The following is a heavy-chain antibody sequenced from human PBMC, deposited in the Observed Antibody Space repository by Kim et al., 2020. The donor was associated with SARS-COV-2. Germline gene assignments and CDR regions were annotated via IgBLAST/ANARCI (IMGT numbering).Heavy chain of an antibody. Sequence: SETLSLTCTVSGGSVSSSDYYWGWIRQPPGKGLEWIGSIYYSGSTYYNPSLTSRVTISLDTSKNQFSLKLSSVTAADASVYYCARAGMRTPTHPATPFGYWGQGTLVTVSS. CDR2: IYYSGST. D-gene: IGHD1-20*01. J-gene: IGHJ4*02. V-gene: IGHV4-39*01. CDR3: ARAGMRTPTHPATPFGY. CDR1: GGSVSSSDYY.